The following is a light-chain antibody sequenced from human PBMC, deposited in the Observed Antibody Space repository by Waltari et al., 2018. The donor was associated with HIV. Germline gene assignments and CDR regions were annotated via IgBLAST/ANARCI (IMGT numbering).Light chain of an antibody. CDR1: SSDVGGYNY. CDR2: DVS. CDR3: SSYTSSSTPLYV. J-gene: IGLJ1*01. V-gene: IGLV2-14*01. Sequence: QSALTQPASVSGSPGQSITISCTGTSSDVGGYNYVSWYQQHPGKAPKLMIYDVSNRPSGVSNRVSGSKSGNTASLTISVLQAEDEADYYCSSYTSSSTPLYVFGTGTKVTVL.